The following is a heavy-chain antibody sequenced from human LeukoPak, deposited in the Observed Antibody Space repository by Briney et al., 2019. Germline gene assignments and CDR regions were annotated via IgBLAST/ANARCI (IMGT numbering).Heavy chain of an antibody. V-gene: IGHV4-34*01. Sequence: SETLSLTCAVYGGSFSDYFWTWIRQPPGKGLEWIGEVNHSGSTNYNPSLKSRVTISVDTSKNQFSLNKNSVTAADTAVYYCARRRYCGGGSCYCYFDYWGQGALVTVSS. J-gene: IGHJ4*02. CDR2: VNHSGST. D-gene: IGHD2-15*01. CDR3: ARRRYCGGGSCYCYFDY. CDR1: GGSFSDYF.